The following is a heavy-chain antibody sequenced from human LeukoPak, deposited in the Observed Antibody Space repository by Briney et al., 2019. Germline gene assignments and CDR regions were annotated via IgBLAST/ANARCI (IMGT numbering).Heavy chain of an antibody. CDR1: GGTFSSYA. CDR2: IIPIFGTA. CDR3: ARSEAALPGDYYYYMDV. V-gene: IGHV1-69*05. D-gene: IGHD6-13*01. J-gene: IGHJ6*03. Sequence: GASVKVSCKASGGTFSSYAISWVRQAPGQGLEWMGGIIPIFGTANYAQKFQGRVTITTDESTSTAYMELSSLRSEDTAVYYCARSEAALPGDYYYYMDVWGKGTTVTVSS.